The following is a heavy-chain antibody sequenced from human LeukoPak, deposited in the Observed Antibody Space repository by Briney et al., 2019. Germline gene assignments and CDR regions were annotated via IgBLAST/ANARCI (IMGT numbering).Heavy chain of an antibody. V-gene: IGHV1-2*02. CDR2: INPNTGHT. Sequence: ASVKVSCKASGITLTDHYIHWLRQAPGQGLEWMGWINPNTGHTGYAEKFQGGVTMTRDTSIGTVYMEGASLKSDDTAVYFCARYSDNTSGLDYWGQGTLVTVSS. CDR3: ARYSDNTSGLDY. D-gene: IGHD2-15*01. CDR1: GITLTDHY. J-gene: IGHJ4*02.